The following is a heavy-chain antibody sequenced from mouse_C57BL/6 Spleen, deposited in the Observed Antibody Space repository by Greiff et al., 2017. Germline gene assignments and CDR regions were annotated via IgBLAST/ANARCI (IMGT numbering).Heavy chain of an antibody. CDR2: IHPSDSDT. V-gene: IGHV1-74*01. D-gene: IGHD1-1*01. CDR1: GYTFTSYW. CDR3: AIDYGSRGDFDY. Sequence: QVQLQQPGAELVKPGASVTVSCKASGYTFTSYWMHWVKQRPGQGLEWIGRIHPSDSDTNYNQKFKGKATLTLDKSSSTAYMQLSSLTSEDSAVYYCAIDYGSRGDFDYWGQGTTLTVSS. J-gene: IGHJ2*01.